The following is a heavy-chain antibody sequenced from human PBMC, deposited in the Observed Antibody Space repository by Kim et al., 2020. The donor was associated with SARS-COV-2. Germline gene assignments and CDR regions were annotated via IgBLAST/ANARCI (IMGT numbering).Heavy chain of an antibody. CDR2: MNPNSGNT. CDR1: GYTFTSYD. Sequence: ASVKVSCKASGYTFTSYDINWVRQATGQGLEWMGWMNPNSGNTGYAQKFQGRVTMTRNTSISTAYMELSSLRSEDTAVYYCAREKGYYYGSGRSNWFDPWGQGTLVTVSS. D-gene: IGHD3-10*01. V-gene: IGHV1-8*01. CDR3: AREKGYYYGSGRSNWFDP. J-gene: IGHJ5*02.